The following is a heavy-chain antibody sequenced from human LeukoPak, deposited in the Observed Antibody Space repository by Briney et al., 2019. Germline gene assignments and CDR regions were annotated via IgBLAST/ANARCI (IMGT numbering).Heavy chain of an antibody. J-gene: IGHJ4*02. CDR1: GGSFSDYY. V-gene: IGHV4-34*01. Sequence: PSETLSLTCAVYGGSFSDYYWSWIRQPPGKGLEWIGEINHSGRNNYNPSLKSRLTISIDTSKNQFSLKLSSVTAADTAVYYCANIKKDQLPSDYWGQGTLVTVSS. D-gene: IGHD2-2*01. CDR2: INHSGRN. CDR3: ANIKKDQLPSDY.